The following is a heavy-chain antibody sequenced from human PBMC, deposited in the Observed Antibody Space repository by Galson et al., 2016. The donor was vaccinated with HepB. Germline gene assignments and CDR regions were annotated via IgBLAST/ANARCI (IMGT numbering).Heavy chain of an antibody. CDR3: ARDVQFRFDF. J-gene: IGHJ4*02. D-gene: IGHD5-24*01. CDR1: GYRFHTYG. CDR2: ISANSGNT. V-gene: IGHV1-18*04. Sequence: QSGAEVKKPGESLTISCKASGYRFHTYGISWVRQAPGQGLEWLGWISANSGNTNYAQKFQDRVTMTRDTSASTVYMDLRSLRSDDTAVYYCARDVQFRFDFWGQGTLVTVSS.